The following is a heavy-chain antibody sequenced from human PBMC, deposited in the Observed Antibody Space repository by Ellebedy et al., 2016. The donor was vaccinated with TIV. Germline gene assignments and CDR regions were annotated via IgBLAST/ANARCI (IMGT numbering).Heavy chain of an antibody. CDR3: SKEISEVGHPLFDF. J-gene: IGHJ4*02. V-gene: IGHV3-23*01. Sequence: PGGSLRLSCAASGFTFSTYAMSWVRQAPGQRLEWVSGIRGSGVQAFYADSVKGRFTISRDNSKNQLYLQMNSLRPEDTAMYFCSKEISEVGHPLFDFWGQGTLVSVSS. CDR1: GFTFSTYA. CDR2: IRGSGVQA. D-gene: IGHD2/OR15-2a*01.